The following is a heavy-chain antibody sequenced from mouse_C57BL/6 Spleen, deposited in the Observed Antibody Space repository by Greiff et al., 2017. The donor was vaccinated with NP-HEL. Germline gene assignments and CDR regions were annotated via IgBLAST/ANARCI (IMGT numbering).Heavy chain of an antibody. V-gene: IGHV3-6*01. CDR3: ARERGTTVVDWYFDV. CDR2: ISYDGSN. Sequence: VQLKESGPGLVKPSQSLSLTCSVTGYSITSGYYWNWIRQFPGNKLEWMGYISYDGSNNYNPSLKNRISITRDTSKNQFFLKLNSVTTEDTATYYCARERGTTVVDWYFDVWGTGTTVTVSS. D-gene: IGHD1-1*01. J-gene: IGHJ1*03. CDR1: GYSITSGYY.